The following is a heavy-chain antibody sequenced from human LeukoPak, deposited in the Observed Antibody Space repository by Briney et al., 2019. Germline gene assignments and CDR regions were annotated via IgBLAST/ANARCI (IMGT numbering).Heavy chain of an antibody. V-gene: IGHV3-21*01. CDR1: GFTFSSYG. CDR3: ARGVPAASNWFDP. D-gene: IGHD2-2*01. CDR2: ISSSSSYI. Sequence: GGSLRLSCAASGFTFSSYGMHWVRQAPGKGLEWVSSISSSSSYIYYADSVKGRFTISRDNAKNSLYLQMNSPRAEGTAVYYCARGVPAASNWFDPWGQGTLVTVSS. J-gene: IGHJ5*02.